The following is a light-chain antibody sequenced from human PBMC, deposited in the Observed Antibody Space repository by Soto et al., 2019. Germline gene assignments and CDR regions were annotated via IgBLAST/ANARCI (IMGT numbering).Light chain of an antibody. CDR2: EGT. CDR3: CSYAGSSTWV. CDR1: SSDVGSYNL. V-gene: IGLV2-23*01. J-gene: IGLJ2*01. Sequence: QAVVTQPASVSGSPGQSITISCTGTSSDVGSYNLVSWYQQHPDKAPNLIIYEGTKRPSGVSNRFSGSKSDNTASLTISGLQAEDESDYYCCSYAGSSTWVFGGGTKLTVL.